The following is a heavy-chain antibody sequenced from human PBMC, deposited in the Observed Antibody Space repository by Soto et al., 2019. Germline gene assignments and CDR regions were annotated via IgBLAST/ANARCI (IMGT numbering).Heavy chain of an antibody. V-gene: IGHV1-46*01. CDR2: INPSGGST. J-gene: IGHJ6*02. D-gene: IGHD6-6*01. CDR3: ARDRVGIAARHYYYYGMDV. CDR1: GYTFTSYY. Sequence: ASVKVSCKASGYTFTSYYMHWVRQAPGQGLEWMGIINPSGGSTSYAQKFQGRVTMTRDTSTSTVYMELSSLRSEDTAVYYCARDRVGIAARHYYYYGMDVWGQGTTVTVSS.